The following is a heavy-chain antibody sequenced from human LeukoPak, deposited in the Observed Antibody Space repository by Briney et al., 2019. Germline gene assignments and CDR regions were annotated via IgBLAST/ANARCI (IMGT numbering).Heavy chain of an antibody. CDR2: IFHDGVT. Sequence: SETLSLTRAVSGASVGGNHWSWIRQSPEKGLEWIGNIFHDGVTDYNPSLKSRLTMSIDTSKNQFSLKLSSVTAADTAVYFCARDQEHCSGTSCYPYWYDSWGQGTLVTVSS. CDR3: ARDQEHCSGTSCYPYWYDS. D-gene: IGHD2-2*01. CDR1: GASVGGNH. V-gene: IGHV4-59*02. J-gene: IGHJ5*01.